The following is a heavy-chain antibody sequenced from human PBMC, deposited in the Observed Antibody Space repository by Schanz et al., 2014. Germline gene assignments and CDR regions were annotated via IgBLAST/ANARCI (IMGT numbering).Heavy chain of an antibody. CDR3: AKIERNED. D-gene: IGHD1-1*01. J-gene: IGHJ4*02. V-gene: IGHV3-23*04. CDR2: IGTSGGT. Sequence: EVQLVESGGGVVQPGRSLRLSCAASGFTFRGYAMSWVRQAPGKGLEWVSTIGTSGGTNYAESVKGRFTISRDNSKNTLYLQMNSLRAEDTAVYFCAKIERNEDWGQGTLVTVSS. CDR1: GFTFRGYA.